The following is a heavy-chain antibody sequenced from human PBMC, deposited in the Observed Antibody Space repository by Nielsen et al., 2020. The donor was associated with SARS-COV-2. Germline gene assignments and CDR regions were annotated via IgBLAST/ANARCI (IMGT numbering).Heavy chain of an antibody. V-gene: IGHV3-73*01. J-gene: IGHJ6*04. CDR1: GFTFSDST. Sequence: LTCAASGFTFSDSTMHWVRQASGKGLEWVGRIRSKANSYATAYAASVKGRFTISRDDSKNTAYLQMNSLKSEDTAVYYCTRRELAWDVWGKGTTVTVSS. CDR3: TRRELAWDV. CDR2: IRSKANSYAT. D-gene: IGHD1-7*01.